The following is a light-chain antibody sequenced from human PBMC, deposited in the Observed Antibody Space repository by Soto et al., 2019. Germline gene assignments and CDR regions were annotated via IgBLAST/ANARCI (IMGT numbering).Light chain of an antibody. CDR3: QEYDASPIT. CDR2: DAS. CDR1: HSIRSER. J-gene: IGKJ5*01. V-gene: IGKV3-20*01. Sequence: DIVLTQSPDTLSLSPGERATLSCRASHSIRSERLAWYQQKPGQAPRLVIFDASNRASGTPERFRGSGSGTDFTLTITRLEPEDFAVYYCQEYDASPITFGLGTRLENK.